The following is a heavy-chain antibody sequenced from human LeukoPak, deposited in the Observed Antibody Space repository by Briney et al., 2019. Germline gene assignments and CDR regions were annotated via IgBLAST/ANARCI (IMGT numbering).Heavy chain of an antibody. J-gene: IGHJ4*02. V-gene: IGHV4-59*08. D-gene: IGHD1-26*01. CDR3: ARHLSGSFMTSFDY. CDR1: GGSLSSYY. CDR2: IHYTGST. Sequence: SETLSLTCTVSGGSLSSYYWSWIRQPPGKGLEWIGYIHYTGSTTYNPSLKSRVTISVDTSKNQFSLKLTSVTAADTAVYYCARHLSGSFMTSFDYWGQGTLVTVSS.